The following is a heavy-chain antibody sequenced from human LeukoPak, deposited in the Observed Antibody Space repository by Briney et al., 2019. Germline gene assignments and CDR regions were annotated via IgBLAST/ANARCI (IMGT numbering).Heavy chain of an antibody. J-gene: IGHJ3*02. D-gene: IGHD6-13*01. CDR3: ARAIAAAGVDAFDI. CDR2: ISSSSSYT. CDR1: GFTFSDYY. V-gene: IGHV3-11*06. Sequence: GGSLRLSCAASGFTFSDYYMSWIRQAPGKGLEWVSYISSSSSYTNYADSVKGRFTISRGNAKNSLYLQMNSLRAEDTAVYYCARAIAAAGVDAFDIWGQGTMVTVSS.